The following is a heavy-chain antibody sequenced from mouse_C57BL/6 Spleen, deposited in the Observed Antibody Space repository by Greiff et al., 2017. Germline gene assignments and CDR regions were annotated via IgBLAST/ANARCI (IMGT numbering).Heavy chain of an antibody. CDR1: GFSLSNFGMG. Sequence: QVTLKVSGPGILQPSQTPSLTCSFSGFSLSNFGMGVGWIRQPSGKGLEWLAHIWGDDGQYYNPALNSRLTISKDTSKNQVFLKIATVDTADTATYYCARFGYDHGADWFAYWGQGTLVTVSA. CDR2: IWGDDGQ. J-gene: IGHJ3*01. CDR3: ARFGYDHGADWFAY. D-gene: IGHD2-4*01. V-gene: IGHV8-8*01.